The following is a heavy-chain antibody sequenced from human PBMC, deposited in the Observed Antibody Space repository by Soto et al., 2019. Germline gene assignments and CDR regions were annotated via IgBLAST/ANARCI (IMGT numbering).Heavy chain of an antibody. Sequence: EVHLLESGGGLVQPGGSLRLSCAASGFTFSTYAMSWVRQAPGKGLEWVSAISASGSSTYYAYPVKGRFTISRDNSNNTLYLQMHSLRAEDTAVPYCARGLGYCSSTSCYIWFDYWGQGTLVTVSS. CDR1: GFTFSTYA. D-gene: IGHD2-2*02. CDR2: ISASGSST. V-gene: IGHV3-23*01. J-gene: IGHJ4*02. CDR3: ARGLGYCSSTSCYIWFDY.